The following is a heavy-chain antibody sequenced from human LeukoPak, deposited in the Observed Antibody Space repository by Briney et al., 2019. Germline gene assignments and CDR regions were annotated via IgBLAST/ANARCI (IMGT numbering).Heavy chain of an antibody. CDR3: ARESLGLTLDC. Sequence: SETLSLTCAVSGGSISSGGYSWSWIRQPPGKGLEWIGYIYHSGSTYYNPSLKSRVTISVDTSKNQFSLKLSSVTAADTAVYYCARESLGLTLDCWGQGTLVTVSS. CDR2: IYHSGST. J-gene: IGHJ4*02. V-gene: IGHV4-30-2*01. CDR1: GGSISSGGYS.